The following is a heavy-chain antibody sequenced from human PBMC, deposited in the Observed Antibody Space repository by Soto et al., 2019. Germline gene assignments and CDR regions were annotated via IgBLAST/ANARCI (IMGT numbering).Heavy chain of an antibody. CDR2: ISGSGGET. Sequence: SGGSLRLSCTAPGFIYSIYAMAWVRQAPGKGLEWVSAISGSGGETYYADSVKGRFTISRDNSKNTVYLQMTNLRAEDTAVYYCAKEIAVAVATPPEYWGQGTLVTVSS. CDR3: AKEIAVAVATPPEY. CDR1: GFIYSIYA. J-gene: IGHJ4*02. D-gene: IGHD5-12*01. V-gene: IGHV3-23*01.